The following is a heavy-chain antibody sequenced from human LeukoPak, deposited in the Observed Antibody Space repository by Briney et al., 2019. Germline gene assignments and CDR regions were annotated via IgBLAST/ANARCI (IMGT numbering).Heavy chain of an antibody. CDR3: AELGITMIGGV. D-gene: IGHD3-10*02. CDR1: GFTVSSYW. V-gene: IGHV3-7*01. J-gene: IGHJ6*04. CDR2: IKQDVSEK. Sequence: PGGSLRLSCAASGFTVSSYWMSWVRQAPGKGLEWVANIKQDVSEKYYVDSVKGRFTISRDNAKTSLYLQMNSLRAEDTAVYYCAELGITMIGGVWGKGTTVTIPS.